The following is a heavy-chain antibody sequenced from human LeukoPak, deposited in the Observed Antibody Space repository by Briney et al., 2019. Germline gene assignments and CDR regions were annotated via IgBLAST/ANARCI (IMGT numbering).Heavy chain of an antibody. CDR2: INHSGST. J-gene: IGHJ4*02. V-gene: IGHV4-34*01. D-gene: IGHD3-22*01. CDR1: GGPFSGYY. CDR3: ARGDYCDSSYYFDY. Sequence: SDTLSLTCAVYGGPFSGYYWSWIRQPPGKGLEWIGEINHSGSTSYNPSLKSPVTISVDTSKNQFSLKLSSVTGADTAVYYCARGDYCDSSYYFDYWGQGALVTVSS.